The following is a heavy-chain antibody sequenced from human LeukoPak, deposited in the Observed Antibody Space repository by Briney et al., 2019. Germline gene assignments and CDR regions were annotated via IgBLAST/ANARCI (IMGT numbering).Heavy chain of an antibody. CDR3: VRQWLERGISGLDY. Sequence: PGGSLILSCSASGFTFSTYDMHWVRQAPGKGLEWVAFISYDGSHKHYADSVKGRFTISRDNSKNTLELQMNSMRVEDTAVYYCVRQWLERGISGLDYWGQGTLVTVSS. CDR1: GFTFSTYD. V-gene: IGHV3-30*03. D-gene: IGHD6-19*01. J-gene: IGHJ4*02. CDR2: ISYDGSHK.